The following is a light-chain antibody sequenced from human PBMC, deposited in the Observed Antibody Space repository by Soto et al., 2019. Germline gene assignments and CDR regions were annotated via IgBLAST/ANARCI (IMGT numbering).Light chain of an antibody. CDR3: QRYDNPPIT. V-gene: IGKV1-33*01. CDR1: QDISNY. J-gene: IGKJ5*01. Sequence: DIDMTQSPSSLSASVGDRVTITCQASQDISNYLNWYQEKPGKAPRLLIDDAHKVDTGVPARFSGSGSGTDFPSTISRLQPEDTATYYRQRYDNPPITFGQGTRLEIK. CDR2: DAH.